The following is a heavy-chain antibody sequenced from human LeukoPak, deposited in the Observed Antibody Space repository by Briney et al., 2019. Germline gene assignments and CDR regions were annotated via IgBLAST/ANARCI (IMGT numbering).Heavy chain of an antibody. CDR1: GYTFSSFG. V-gene: IGHV1-18*01. CDR2: ISAYNGDT. J-gene: IGHJ4*02. CDR3: ARGGGYCSGGSCYEFDY. D-gene: IGHD2-15*01. Sequence: ASVKVSCKASGYTFSSFGISWVRQAPGQGLEWMGRISAYNGDTNYAQKLQGRVTMTTDTSTSTAYMELRSLRSDDTAVYYCARGGGYCSGGSCYEFDYWGQGTLVTVSS.